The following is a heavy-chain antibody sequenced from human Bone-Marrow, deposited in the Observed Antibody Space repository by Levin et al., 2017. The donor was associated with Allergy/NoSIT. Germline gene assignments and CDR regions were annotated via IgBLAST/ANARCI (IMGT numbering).Heavy chain of an antibody. CDR3: ARGDYYHTTNYFDH. V-gene: IGHV3-7*01. J-gene: IGHJ4*02. D-gene: IGHD3-22*01. CDR2: IKQDGSEK. CDR1: GFTFITYW. Sequence: PGGSLRLSCAASGFTFITYWMSWVRQAPGKGLEWVANIKQDGSEKYYVDSVKGRFTLSRDNAKNSLYLQMNSLRVEDTAIYYCARGDYYHTTNYFDHWGQGTLVTVSS.